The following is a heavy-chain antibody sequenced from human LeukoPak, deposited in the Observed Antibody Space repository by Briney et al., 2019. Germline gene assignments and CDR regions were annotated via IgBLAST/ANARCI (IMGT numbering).Heavy chain of an antibody. J-gene: IGHJ4*02. CDR2: IIPIFGTA. Sequence: ASVKVSCKASGGTFSSYAISWVRQAPGQGLGWMGGIIPIFGTANYAQKFQGRVTITTDESTSTAYMELSSLRSEDTAVYYCARLAMPKRFFDYWGQGTLVTVSS. D-gene: IGHD2-2*01. V-gene: IGHV1-69*05. CDR3: ARLAMPKRFFDY. CDR1: GGTFSSYA.